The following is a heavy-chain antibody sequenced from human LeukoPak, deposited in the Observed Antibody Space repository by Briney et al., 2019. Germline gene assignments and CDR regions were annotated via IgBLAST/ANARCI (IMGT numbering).Heavy chain of an antibody. CDR2: IYYSGRT. D-gene: IGHD3-16*01. V-gene: IGHV4-39*01. Sequence: SETLSLTCTVSGGSISSSSYYWAWIRQPPGKGLEWIGSIYYSGRTYSNPSHKSRVTISVDTSKNQFSLKLSSVTAADRAVFYCARHVESQGRGGLGFDYWGQGTLVTVSS. CDR1: GGSISSSSYY. CDR3: ARHVESQGRGGLGFDY. J-gene: IGHJ4*02.